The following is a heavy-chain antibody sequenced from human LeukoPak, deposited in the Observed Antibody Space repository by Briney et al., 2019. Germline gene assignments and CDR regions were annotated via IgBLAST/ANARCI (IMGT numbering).Heavy chain of an antibody. D-gene: IGHD6-13*01. V-gene: IGHV1-46*01. CDR2: INPSGGST. Sequence: ASVKVSCKASGYTFTSYYMHWVRQAPGQGLEWMGIINPSGGSTSYAQKFQGRVTMTRDTSTSTVYMELSSLRSEDTAVYYCARGNIAAAGKWTDYYYYYMDVWGKGTTVTISS. J-gene: IGHJ6*03. CDR3: ARGNIAAAGKWTDYYYYYMDV. CDR1: GYTFTSYY.